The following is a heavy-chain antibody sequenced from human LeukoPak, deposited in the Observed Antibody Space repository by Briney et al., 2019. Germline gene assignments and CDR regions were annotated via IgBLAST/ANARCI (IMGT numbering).Heavy chain of an antibody. CDR1: GGSISSGGYY. CDR3: ARDQGAIHYDILTGSSAFDI. D-gene: IGHD3-9*01. V-gene: IGHV4-39*07. CDR2: IYYSGST. J-gene: IGHJ3*02. Sequence: SETLSLTCTVSGGSISSGGYYWGWIRQPPGKGLEWIGSIYYSGSTYYNPSLKSRVTISVDTSKNQFSLKLSSVTAADTAVYYCARDQGAIHYDILTGSSAFDIWGQGTMVTVSS.